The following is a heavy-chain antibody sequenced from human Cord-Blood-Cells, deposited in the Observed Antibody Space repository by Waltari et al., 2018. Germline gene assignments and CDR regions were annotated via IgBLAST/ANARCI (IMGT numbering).Heavy chain of an antibody. J-gene: IGHJ2*01. CDR1: GGSISSGDYY. CDR3: ARGGNYGDYSAWYFDL. CDR2: SYYSGST. D-gene: IGHD4-17*01. V-gene: IGHV4-30-4*01. Sequence: QVQLQESGPGLVKPSQTLSLTCTVSGGSISSGDYYWSWIRQPPGKGLEWIGYSYYSGSTYYNPSLKSRVTISVDTSKNQFSLKLSSVTAADTAVYYCARGGNYGDYSAWYFDLWGRGTLVTVSS.